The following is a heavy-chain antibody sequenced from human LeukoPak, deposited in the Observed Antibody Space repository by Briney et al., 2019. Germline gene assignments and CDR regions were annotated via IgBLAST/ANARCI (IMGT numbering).Heavy chain of an antibody. CDR3: AKDPVRYYGSGSPLDY. D-gene: IGHD3-10*01. Sequence: SGGSLRLSCAASGFTFSSYDMSWVRQAPGKGLEWVSAISGSGGSTYYADSVKGRLTISRDNSKNTLYLQMNSLRAEDTAVYYCAKDPVRYYGSGSPLDYWGQGTLVTVSS. V-gene: IGHV3-23*01. J-gene: IGHJ4*02. CDR2: ISGSGGST. CDR1: GFTFSSYD.